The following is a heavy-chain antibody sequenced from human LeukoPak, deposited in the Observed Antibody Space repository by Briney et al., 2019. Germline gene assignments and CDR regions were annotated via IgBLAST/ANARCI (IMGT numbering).Heavy chain of an antibody. V-gene: IGHV3-23*01. CDR2: ISGSGGST. CDR3: ARESNYGSGSQNNWFDP. Sequence: PGGSLRLSCAASGFTFSSYAMSWVRQAPGKGLEWVSAISGSGGSTYYADSVKGRFTISRDNSKTTLYLQMNSLRAEDTAVYYCARESNYGSGSQNNWFDPWGQGTLVTVSS. CDR1: GFTFSSYA. D-gene: IGHD3-10*01. J-gene: IGHJ5*02.